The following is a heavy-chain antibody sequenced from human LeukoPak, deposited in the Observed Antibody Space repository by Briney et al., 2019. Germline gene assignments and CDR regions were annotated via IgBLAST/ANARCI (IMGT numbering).Heavy chain of an antibody. CDR1: GFTFSSYA. V-gene: IGHV3-23*01. J-gene: IGHJ4*02. Sequence: GGSLRLSCAASGFTFSSYAMSWVRQAPGKGLEWVSAISGSGGSTYYADPVKGRFTISRDNSKNTLYLQMNSLRAEDTAVYYCAKSSGFVDFWSGYPHYFDYWGQGTLVTVSS. CDR3: AKSSGFVDFWSGYPHYFDY. D-gene: IGHD3-3*01. CDR2: ISGSGGST.